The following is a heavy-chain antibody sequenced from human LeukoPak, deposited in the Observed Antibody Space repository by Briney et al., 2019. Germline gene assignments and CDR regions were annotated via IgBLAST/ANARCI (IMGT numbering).Heavy chain of an antibody. CDR2: ITSGGSYI. CDR1: GFTFSSYN. J-gene: IGHJ6*02. CDR3: ARETSYCSGGSCYYGMDV. V-gene: IGHV3-21*01. D-gene: IGHD2-15*01. Sequence: VGSLRLSCAASGFTFSSYNMNWVRQATGKGLDWVSSITSGGSYIYYPDSVKGRFTISRDNAKNSLYLQMNSLRAEDTAVYYCARETSYCSGGSCYYGMDVWGQGTTVTVSS.